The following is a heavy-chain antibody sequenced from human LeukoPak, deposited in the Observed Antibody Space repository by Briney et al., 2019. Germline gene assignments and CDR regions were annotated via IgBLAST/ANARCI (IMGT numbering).Heavy chain of an antibody. CDR3: ATDTHDYGDYGIKFLH. CDR2: ILSGGIT. D-gene: IGHD4-17*01. CDR1: GFTVNSNY. J-gene: IGHJ1*01. V-gene: IGHV3-53*05. Sequence: PGGSLRLSCAASGFTVNSNYMSWVRQAPGKGLEWVSVILSGGITYYADSVKGRFTISRENSKNTLYLQMSSLRAEDTAVYYCATDTHDYGDYGIKFLHWGQGTLLTVSS.